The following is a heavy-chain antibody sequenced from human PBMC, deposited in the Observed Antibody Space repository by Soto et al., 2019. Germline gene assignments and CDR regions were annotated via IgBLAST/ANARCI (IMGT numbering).Heavy chain of an antibody. CDR3: ARGGDGYKLRY. V-gene: IGHV4-30-2*01. J-gene: IGHJ4*02. Sequence: KPSETLSLTCAVSGDSISSGGYSWSWIRQPPGKGLEWIGYIYHSGSTHYNPSLKSRVTISVDRSKNQFSLKLSSVTAADTAVYYCARGGDGYKLRYWGQGTLVTVSS. D-gene: IGHD5-12*01. CDR2: IYHSGST. CDR1: GDSISSGGYS.